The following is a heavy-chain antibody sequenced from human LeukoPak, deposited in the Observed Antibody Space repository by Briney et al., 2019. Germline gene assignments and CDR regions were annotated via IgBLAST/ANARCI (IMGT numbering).Heavy chain of an antibody. D-gene: IGHD6-19*01. Sequence: GASVKVSCKASGYTFTSYYMHWVRQAPGQGLEWMGIINPSGGSTSYAQKFQGGVTMTRDTSTSAVYMELSSLRSEDTAVYYCARDEVAGTHYYGMDVWGKGTTVTVSS. CDR3: ARDEVAGTHYYGMDV. V-gene: IGHV1-46*01. J-gene: IGHJ6*04. CDR1: GYTFTSYY. CDR2: INPSGGST.